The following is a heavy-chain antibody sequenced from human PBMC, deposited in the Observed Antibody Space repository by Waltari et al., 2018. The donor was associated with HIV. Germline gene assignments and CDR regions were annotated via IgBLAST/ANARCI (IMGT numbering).Heavy chain of an antibody. CDR3: AGASYCGGDCYPHFDY. V-gene: IGHV4-59*01. J-gene: IGHJ4*02. CDR2: IYYSGST. CDR1: GGSISSYY. D-gene: IGHD2-21*02. Sequence: QVQLQESGPGLVKPSETLSLTCTVSGGSISSYYWSWIRQPPGKGLEWIGYIYYSGSTNYNPPLKRRVTISGETSKNQFSLKLSSVTAADTAVYYCAGASYCGGDCYPHFDYWGQGTLVTVSS.